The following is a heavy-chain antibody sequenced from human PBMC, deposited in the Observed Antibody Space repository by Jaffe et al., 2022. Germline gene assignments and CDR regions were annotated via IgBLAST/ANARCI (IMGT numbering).Heavy chain of an antibody. D-gene: IGHD6-19*01. CDR2: IYYSGST. CDR3: ARVGRYSSGSHDAFDI. Sequence: QVQLQESGPGLVKPSETLSLTCTVSGGSISSYYWSWIRQPPGKGLEWIGYIYYSGSTNYNPSLKSRVTISVDTSKNQFSLKLSSVTAADTAVYYCARVGRYSSGSHDAFDIWGQGTMVTVSS. V-gene: IGHV4-59*01. J-gene: IGHJ3*02. CDR1: GGSISSYY.